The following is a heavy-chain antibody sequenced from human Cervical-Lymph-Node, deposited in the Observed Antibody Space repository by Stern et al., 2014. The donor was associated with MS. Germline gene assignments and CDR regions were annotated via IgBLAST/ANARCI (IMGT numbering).Heavy chain of an antibody. CDR2: ISTYNGNT. D-gene: IGHD3-16*01. J-gene: IGHJ6*02. CDR1: GYTFTTYG. CDR3: ARDQPFYYDTSAVLKSPLLYYSMDV. V-gene: IGHV1-18*01. Sequence: QVQLQQSGAEIKMPGASVKVSCQASGYTFTTYGISWVRQAPGQGLEWMGWISTYNGNTFYARKFRGRLTLTTDTATNTAYMELRSLRSDDTAVYYCARDQPFYYDTSAVLKSPLLYYSMDVWGQGTTVTVSS.